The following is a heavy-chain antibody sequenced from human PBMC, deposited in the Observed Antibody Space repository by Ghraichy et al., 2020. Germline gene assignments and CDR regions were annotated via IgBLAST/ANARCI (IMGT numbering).Heavy chain of an antibody. CDR2: IYYSGST. Sequence: SETLSLTCTVSGGSISSYYWSWIRQPPVKGLEWIGYIYYSGSTNYNPSLKSRVTISVDTSKNQFSLKLSSVTAADTAVYYCARQYCSSTSCYPDYYYGMDVWGQGTTVTVSS. J-gene: IGHJ6*02. CDR1: GGSISSYY. D-gene: IGHD2-2*01. CDR3: ARQYCSSTSCYPDYYYGMDV. V-gene: IGHV4-59*01.